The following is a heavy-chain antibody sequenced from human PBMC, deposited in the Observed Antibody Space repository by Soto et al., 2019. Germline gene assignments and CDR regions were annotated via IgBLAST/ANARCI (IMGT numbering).Heavy chain of an antibody. Sequence: SLTCTVSGGSISSYYWSWIRQPAGKGLEWIGRIYTSGSTNYNPSLKSRVTMSVDTSKNQFSLKLSSVTAADTAVYYCARDRELGCCSSTSCSNHNWFDPWGQGTLVTVSS. CDR2: IYTSGST. CDR3: ARDRELGCCSSTSCSNHNWFDP. V-gene: IGHV4-4*07. D-gene: IGHD2-2*01. J-gene: IGHJ5*02. CDR1: GGSISSYY.